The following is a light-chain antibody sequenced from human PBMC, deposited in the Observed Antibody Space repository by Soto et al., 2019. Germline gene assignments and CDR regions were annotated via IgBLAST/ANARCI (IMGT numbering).Light chain of an antibody. CDR1: SSDVGGYNY. V-gene: IGLV2-14*01. CDR3: SSYTSSSTVV. CDR2: DVS. J-gene: IGLJ2*01. Sequence: QSALTQPASVSGSPGQSITISCTGTSSDVGGYNYVSWYQQHPGKAPTLMIYDVSNRPSGVSNRFSGSKSGNTASLTISGLQAEYEADYYCSSYTSSSTVVFGGGTKLTVL.